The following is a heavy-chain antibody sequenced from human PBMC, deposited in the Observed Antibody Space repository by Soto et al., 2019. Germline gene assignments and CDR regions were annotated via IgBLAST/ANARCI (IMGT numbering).Heavy chain of an antibody. Sequence: GGSLRLSCAASGFTFSSYSMNWVRQAPGKGLEWVSYISRSRSTIYYADSVKGRFTISRDNAKNSLYLQMNSLRAEDTAVYYCARDGLSSGYDERSYYYYYMDVWGKGTTVTVSS. J-gene: IGHJ6*03. V-gene: IGHV3-48*01. D-gene: IGHD5-12*01. CDR1: GFTFSSYS. CDR2: ISRSRSTI. CDR3: ARDGLSSGYDERSYYYYYMDV.